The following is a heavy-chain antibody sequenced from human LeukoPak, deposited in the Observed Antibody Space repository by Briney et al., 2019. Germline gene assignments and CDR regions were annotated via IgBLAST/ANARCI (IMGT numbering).Heavy chain of an antibody. CDR1: GFTFSSYS. D-gene: IGHD3-10*01. CDR2: ISSSSSYI. Sequence: GGSLRLSCAASGFTFSSYSMNWVRQAPGKGLEWVSSISSSSSYIYYADSVKGRFTISRDNAKNSLYLQMNSLRAEDTAVYNCARAVRGVILFDYWGQGTLVTVSS. J-gene: IGHJ4*02. V-gene: IGHV3-21*01. CDR3: ARAVRGVILFDY.